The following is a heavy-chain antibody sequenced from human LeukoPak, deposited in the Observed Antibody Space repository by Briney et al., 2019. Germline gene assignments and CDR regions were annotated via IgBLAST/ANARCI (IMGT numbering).Heavy chain of an antibody. CDR1: GFTFSNYA. CDR2: ISSNGGST. CDR3: VKVGGSTSQAYYDY. Sequence: GGSLRLSCSASGFTFSNYAMHWVRQAPGKGLEYVSAISSNGGSTYYADSVKGRFTISRDNSKNTLYLQMSSLRAEDTAVYYCVKVGGSTSQAYYDYWGQGTLVTVSS. V-gene: IGHV3-64D*06. D-gene: IGHD2-2*01. J-gene: IGHJ4*02.